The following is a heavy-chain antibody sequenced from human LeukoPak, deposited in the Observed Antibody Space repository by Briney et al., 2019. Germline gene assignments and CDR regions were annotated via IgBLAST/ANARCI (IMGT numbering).Heavy chain of an antibody. V-gene: IGHV1-2*02. J-gene: IGHJ5*02. D-gene: IGHD2-8*01. CDR3: ARMDTKLKLTPQNWFDP. Sequence: ASVKVSCKASGYTFTGYYMHWVRQAPGQGLEWMGWINPNSGGTNYAQKFQGRVTMTRDTSISTAYMELSRLRSDDTAVYYCARMDTKLKLTPQNWFDPWGQGTLVIVSS. CDR1: GYTFTGYY. CDR2: INPNSGGT.